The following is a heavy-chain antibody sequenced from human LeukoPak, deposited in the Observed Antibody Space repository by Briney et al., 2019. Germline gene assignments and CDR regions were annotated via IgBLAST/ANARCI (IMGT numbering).Heavy chain of an antibody. CDR2: INLSDGST. Sequence: ASVKVSCKTSGYSFPNYHMHGVRQAPGQGLEWMGVINLSDGSTNHAQKFQGRVTMTRDTSTSTVYMELNTLRSEDTAVYHCASEYTGSQYFDYWGQGTLVTVSS. CDR3: ASEYTGSQYFDY. D-gene: IGHD1-26*01. CDR1: GYSFPNYH. V-gene: IGHV1-46*01. J-gene: IGHJ4*02.